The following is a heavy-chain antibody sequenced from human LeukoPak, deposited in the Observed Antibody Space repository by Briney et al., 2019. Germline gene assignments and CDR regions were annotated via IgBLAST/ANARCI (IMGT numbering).Heavy chain of an antibody. J-gene: IGHJ2*01. CDR2: LSGSGEST. V-gene: IGHV3-23*01. CDR1: GFTFNNYA. Sequence: GGSLRLSCAASGFTFNNYAMTWVRQAPGQGLEWVSALSGSGESTYYADSVKGRFTISRDSSKNTLFLHMNTLRAEDTAIYYCAKDRTVGASYWYFDLWGRGTLVTVSS. CDR3: AKDRTVGASYWYFDL. D-gene: IGHD1-26*01.